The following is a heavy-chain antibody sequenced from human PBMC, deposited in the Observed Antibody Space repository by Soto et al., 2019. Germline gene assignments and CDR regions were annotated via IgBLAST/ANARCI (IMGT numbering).Heavy chain of an antibody. Sequence: EVQLVESGGGLVQPGGCLRLYCAASGFSLSDYWMTWVRQAPGKGLEWVAIIKQDGSDRYYVDSVKGRFTISRDNAKNSLYLQMSSLRVEDTALYYCARGGGWLHDYWGQGTLVTVSS. CDR1: GFSLSDYW. V-gene: IGHV3-7*01. D-gene: IGHD2-15*01. CDR3: ARGGGWLHDY. CDR2: IKQDGSDR. J-gene: IGHJ4*02.